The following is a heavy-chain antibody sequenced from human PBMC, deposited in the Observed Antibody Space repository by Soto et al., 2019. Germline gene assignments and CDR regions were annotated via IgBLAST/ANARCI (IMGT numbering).Heavy chain of an antibody. CDR1: GFTFSRHT. D-gene: IGHD2-15*01. V-gene: IGHV3-21*01. CDR3: ARDSGYCSDNICTGWFDP. Sequence: EVQLVESGGGLVKPGGSLRLSCAAAGFTFSRHTMNWVLQAPGKGLEWVSSISSSSSYIFCGDSVNGRFTISRHNAKNSLYLQMNSLRAEDTAVYYCARDSGYCSDNICTGWFDPWRQVTLVTLAS. CDR2: ISSSSSYI. J-gene: IGHJ5*02.